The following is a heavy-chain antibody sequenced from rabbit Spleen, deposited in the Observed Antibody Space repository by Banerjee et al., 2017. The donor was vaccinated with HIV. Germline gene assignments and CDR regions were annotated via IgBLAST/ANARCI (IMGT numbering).Heavy chain of an antibody. J-gene: IGHJ4*01. CDR2: IDDVDGST. CDR3: ARSAGVGADGYANL. V-gene: IGHV1S45*01. Sequence: QEQLVESGGGLVKPEGSLKLSCTASGFSFSNKAVMCSVRQAPGKGLEWIACIDDVDGSTYYASWAKGRFSSSKTSSTTVTLQMTSLTAADTAIYFCARSAGVGADGYANLWGPGTLVTVS. CDR1: GFSFSNKAV. D-gene: IGHD6-1*01.